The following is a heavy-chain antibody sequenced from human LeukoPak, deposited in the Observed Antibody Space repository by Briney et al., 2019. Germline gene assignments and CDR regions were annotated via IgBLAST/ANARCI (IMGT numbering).Heavy chain of an antibody. D-gene: IGHD3-3*02. J-gene: IGHJ5*02. V-gene: IGHV1-69*04. Sequence: SVKVSCKASGDTFINYSIQWVRQAPGQGLEWMGRIVPFLGVANSAQKFQGRLTITADRSTNIAYMELNSLKSEDTAVYYCARAVGGDSRSFGLDPWGQGTLVTVSS. CDR1: GDTFINYS. CDR3: ARAVGGDSRSFGLDP. CDR2: IVPFLGVA.